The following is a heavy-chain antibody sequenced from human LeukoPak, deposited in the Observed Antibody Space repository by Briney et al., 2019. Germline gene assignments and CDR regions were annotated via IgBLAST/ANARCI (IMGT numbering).Heavy chain of an antibody. D-gene: IGHD3-10*01. CDR3: ARDLRFGELSFLPFDY. V-gene: IGHV1-46*01. CDR1: GYTFTSYY. Sequence: ASVKVSCKASGYTFTSYYMHWVRQAPGQGLEWMGIINPSGGSTSYAQKFQGRVTMTRDMSTSTVYMELSSLRSEDTAVYYCARDLRFGELSFLPFDYWGQGTLVTVSS. CDR2: INPSGGST. J-gene: IGHJ4*02.